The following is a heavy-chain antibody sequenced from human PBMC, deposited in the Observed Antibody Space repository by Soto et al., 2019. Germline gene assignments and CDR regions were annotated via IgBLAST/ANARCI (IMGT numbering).Heavy chain of an antibody. CDR1: AGSISRSNYY. Sequence: QLQLQESGPGLVKPSETLSLTCTVSAGSISRSNYYWGWIRQPPGKALEWIGSMYSSGNTYYNPSLNSRVTISVDTSKNQFSLKLTSVTAADTAVYYCARQPYDSSGYYYGAWGQGTLVTVSS. CDR2: MYSSGNT. D-gene: IGHD3-22*01. CDR3: ARQPYDSSGYYYGA. V-gene: IGHV4-39*01. J-gene: IGHJ5*02.